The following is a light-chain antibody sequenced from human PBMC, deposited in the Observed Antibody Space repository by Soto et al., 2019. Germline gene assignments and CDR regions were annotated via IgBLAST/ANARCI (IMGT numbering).Light chain of an antibody. CDR2: DAS. CDR3: QHSGT. Sequence: DIQMTQSPSTLSASVGDRVTITCRAGQSISSWLAWYQQKPGKAPKLLIYDASSLESGVPSRFSGSGSGTEVTLTISSLQPDDFATYYCQHSGTFGQGTKLEIK. V-gene: IGKV1-5*01. CDR1: QSISSW. J-gene: IGKJ2*02.